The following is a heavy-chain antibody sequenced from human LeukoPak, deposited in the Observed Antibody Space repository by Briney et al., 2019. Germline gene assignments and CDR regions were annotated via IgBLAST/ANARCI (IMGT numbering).Heavy chain of an antibody. V-gene: IGHV3-9*01. D-gene: IGHD6-19*01. CDR1: GFTFDNYA. Sequence: GGSLRLSCAASGFTFDNYAMHWVRQAPGKGLEWLSIISWNSGYIGYADSVKGRFTISRDNAKKSLDLQMNSLRAEDTAFYYCAKVRGTYSSGYFFDYWGQGTLVTVSS. CDR3: AKVRGTYSSGYFFDY. J-gene: IGHJ4*02. CDR2: ISWNSGYI.